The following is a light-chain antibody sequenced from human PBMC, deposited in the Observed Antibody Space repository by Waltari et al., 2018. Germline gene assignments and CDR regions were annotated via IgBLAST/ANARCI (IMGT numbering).Light chain of an antibody. V-gene: IGKV1-5*01. CDR1: LSISRC. J-gene: IGKJ4*01. CDR3: QQYTTYRVS. Sequence: DIPLTQSPSTLSAAVGDRVTITCRASLSISRCLAWYQQKPGKAPNLLIYDASTLENGVPSRFRGSGFATEFTLTISSLQPDDSATYYCQQYTTYRVSFGGGTKVEIK. CDR2: DAS.